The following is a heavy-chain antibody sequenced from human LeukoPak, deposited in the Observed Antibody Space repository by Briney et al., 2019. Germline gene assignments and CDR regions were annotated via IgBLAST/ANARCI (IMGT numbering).Heavy chain of an antibody. CDR3: ARGHKIKLAYGDYAADY. V-gene: IGHV1-69*13. CDR1: GGTFSSYA. CDR2: IIPIFGTA. J-gene: IGHJ4*02. D-gene: IGHD4-17*01. Sequence: ASVKVSCKASGGTFSSYAISWVRQAPGQGLEWMGGIIPIFGTANYAQKFQGRVTITADESTSTAYMELSSLRSEDTAVYYCARGHKIKLAYGDYAADYWGQRTLVTVSS.